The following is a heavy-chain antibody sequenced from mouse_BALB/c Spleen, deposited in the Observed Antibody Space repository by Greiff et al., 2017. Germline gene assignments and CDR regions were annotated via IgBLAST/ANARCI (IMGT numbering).Heavy chain of an antibody. CDR3: ASYDYDGAWFAY. Sequence: EVKLMESGGGLVKPGGSLKLSCAASGFTFSSYAMSWVRQTPEKRLEWVASISSGGSTYYPDSVKGRFTISRDNARNILYLQMSSLRSEDTAMYYCASYDYDGAWFAYWGQGTLVTVSA. D-gene: IGHD2-4*01. J-gene: IGHJ3*01. CDR1: GFTFSSYA. CDR2: ISSGGST. V-gene: IGHV5-6-5*01.